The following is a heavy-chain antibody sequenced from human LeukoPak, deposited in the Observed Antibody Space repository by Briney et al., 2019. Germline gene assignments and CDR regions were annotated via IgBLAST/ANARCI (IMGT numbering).Heavy chain of an antibody. V-gene: IGHV4-31*03. CDR2: IYYSGST. CDR1: GGSISSGGYY. D-gene: IGHD5-24*01. Sequence: PSETLSLNCTVSGGSISSGGYYWSWIRQHPGKGLEWIGYIYYSGSTYYNPSLKSRVTISVDTSKNQFSLRLSSVTAADTAVYYCARVGEMATILSYFDYWGQGTLVTVSS. J-gene: IGHJ4*02. CDR3: ARVGEMATILSYFDY.